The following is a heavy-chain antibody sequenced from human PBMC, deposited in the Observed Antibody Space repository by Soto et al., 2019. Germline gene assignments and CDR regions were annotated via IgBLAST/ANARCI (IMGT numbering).Heavy chain of an antibody. D-gene: IGHD6-19*01. J-gene: IGHJ6*02. CDR2: ISYDGSNK. V-gene: IGHV3-30*18. Sequence: QVQLVESGGGVVQPGRSLRLSCAASGFTFSSYGMHWVRQAPGKGLEWVAVISYDGSNKYYADSVKCRFTISRDNSKNTLELQMNRLRAEDTVVYYCAKYKYSSGCSYYYGMDVWGQGTTVTVSS. CDR3: AKYKYSSGCSYYYGMDV. CDR1: GFTFSSYG.